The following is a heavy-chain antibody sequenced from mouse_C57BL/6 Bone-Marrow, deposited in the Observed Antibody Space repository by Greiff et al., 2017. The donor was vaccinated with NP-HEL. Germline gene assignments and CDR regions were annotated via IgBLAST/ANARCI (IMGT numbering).Heavy chain of an antibody. CDR2: IDPSDSYT. CDR3: ARGGYYYGSGP. J-gene: IGHJ3*01. Sequence: VQLQQPGAELVMPGASVKLSCKASGYTFTSYWMHWVKQRPGQGLEWIGEIDPSDSYTNYNQKFKGKSTLTVDKSSSTAYMQLSSLTSEDSAVYDCARGGYYYGSGPWGTGTLVTVSA. D-gene: IGHD1-1*01. CDR1: GYTFTSYW. V-gene: IGHV1-69*01.